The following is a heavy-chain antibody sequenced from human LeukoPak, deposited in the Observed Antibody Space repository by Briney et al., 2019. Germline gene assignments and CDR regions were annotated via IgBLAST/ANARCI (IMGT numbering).Heavy chain of an antibody. CDR3: AKAKDIVVVPAADRPWFDP. D-gene: IGHD2-2*01. V-gene: IGHV1-46*01. CDR1: GYTFTLCY. J-gene: IGHJ5*02. CDR2: INPSGGST. Sequence: ASVKVSCKASGYTFTLCYMHWVRQAPGQGLEWMGIINPSGGSTSYAQQFQGRVTMTRDTSTSTVYMELSRLRSEETAVYYCAKAKDIVVVPAADRPWFDPWGQGTLVTVSS.